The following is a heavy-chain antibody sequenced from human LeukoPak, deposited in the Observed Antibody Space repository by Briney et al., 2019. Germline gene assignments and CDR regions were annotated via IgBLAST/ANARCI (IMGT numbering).Heavy chain of an antibody. Sequence: ASVKVSCKASGYTFTSYAIHWVRQAPGQGLEWMGWITPSGGTNYPQKFQGRVAITWDTSITTAYMDLSRPTSDDTAVYYCASYASGYNWMKAWGQGTLVTVSS. CDR2: ITPSGGT. CDR1: GYTFTSYA. CDR3: ASYASGYNWMKA. D-gene: IGHD3-10*01. V-gene: IGHV1-2*02. J-gene: IGHJ5*02.